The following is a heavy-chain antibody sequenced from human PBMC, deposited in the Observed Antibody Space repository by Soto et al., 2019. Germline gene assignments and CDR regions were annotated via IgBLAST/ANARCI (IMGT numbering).Heavy chain of an antibody. D-gene: IGHD2-21*01. Sequence: QVQLVQSGAEVKKPGASVKVSCKASGYTFTSYDINWVRXXXXXGLEWMGWMNPNSGKTGYAQKFQGRVTMTRNTSISTAYMXLSXLRSEDTAVYYCARREGDWYNWFDPWGQGTLVTVSS. V-gene: IGHV1-8*01. J-gene: IGHJ5*02. CDR2: MNPNSGKT. CDR1: GYTFTSYD. CDR3: ARREGDWYNWFDP.